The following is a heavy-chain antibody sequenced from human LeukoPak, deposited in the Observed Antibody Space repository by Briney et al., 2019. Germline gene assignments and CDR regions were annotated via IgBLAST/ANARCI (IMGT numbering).Heavy chain of an antibody. V-gene: IGHV3-30*04. CDR2: ISYDGSNK. D-gene: IGHD3-10*01. J-gene: IGHJ4*02. Sequence: GRSLRLSCAASGFTFSSYAMHWVRQAPGKGLEWVAVISYDGSNKYYADSVKGRFTISRDNSKNTLYLQMNSLRAEDTAVYYCARGDHYYYGSGSYYFDYWGQGTLVTVSS. CDR3: ARGDHYYYGSGSYYFDY. CDR1: GFTFSSYA.